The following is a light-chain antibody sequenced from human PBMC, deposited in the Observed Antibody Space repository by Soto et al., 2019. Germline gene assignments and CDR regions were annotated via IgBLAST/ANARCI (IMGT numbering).Light chain of an antibody. Sequence: QAVVTQPPSVSGAPGQGVTISCTGSSSNLGAGYDVHWYQQLPGAAPKLLIYANNKRPSGVLDRFSGSKSGTSASLAITGLQAEDEADYYCSSYAGSIVVFGGGTKVTVL. J-gene: IGLJ2*01. CDR2: ANN. CDR1: SSNLGAGYD. V-gene: IGLV1-40*01. CDR3: SSYAGSIVV.